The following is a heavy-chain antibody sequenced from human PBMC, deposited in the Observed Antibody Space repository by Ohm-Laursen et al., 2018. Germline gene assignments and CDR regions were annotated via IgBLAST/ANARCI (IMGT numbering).Heavy chain of an antibody. V-gene: IGHV4-38-2*01. CDR2: IYHSGST. CDR1: GYSISSGDY. J-gene: IGHJ4*02. D-gene: IGHD3-22*01. Sequence: SETLSLTCAVSGYSISSGDYWGWIRQPPGKGLEWIGSIYHSGSTHYSPSLKSRVTMSVDTSKNQFSLKLSSVTAADTAVYYCARLYYDRSGYRLDYWGQGTLVTVSS. CDR3: ARLYYDRSGYRLDY.